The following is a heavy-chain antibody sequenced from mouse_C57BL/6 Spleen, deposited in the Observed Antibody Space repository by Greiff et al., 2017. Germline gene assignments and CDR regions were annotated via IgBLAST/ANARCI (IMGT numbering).Heavy chain of an antibody. J-gene: IGHJ4*01. CDR1: GFTFTTYA. Sequence: EVKLVESGGGLVQPKGSLKLSCAASGFTFTTYAMHWVRQAPGKGLEWVARIRSKSSNYATYYADSVKDRFTISRDDSQSMLYLQMNNLKTEDTAMYSCVGESRGEGDYYAMDYWGQGTSVTVSS. CDR3: VGESRGEGDYYAMDY. CDR2: IRSKSSNYAT. V-gene: IGHV10-3*01.